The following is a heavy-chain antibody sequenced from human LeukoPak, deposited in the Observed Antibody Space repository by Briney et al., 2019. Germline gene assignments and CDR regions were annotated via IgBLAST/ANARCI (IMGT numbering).Heavy chain of an antibody. J-gene: IGHJ4*02. V-gene: IGHV4-59*12. CDR3: ARGVGGYSSGWYRTHFDY. CDR2: IYHSGST. CDR1: GGSISSYY. D-gene: IGHD6-19*01. Sequence: SETLSLTCTVSGGSISSYYWSWIRQPAGKGLEWIGEIYHSGSTNYNPSLKSRVTISVDRSKNQFSLKLSSVTAADTAVYYCARGVGGYSSGWYRTHFDYWGQGTLVTVSS.